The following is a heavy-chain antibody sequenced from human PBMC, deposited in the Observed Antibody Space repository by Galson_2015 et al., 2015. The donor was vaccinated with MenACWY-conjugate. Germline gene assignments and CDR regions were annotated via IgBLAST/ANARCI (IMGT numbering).Heavy chain of an antibody. CDR2: IYWDDEK. CDR3: AHRRHWGLREKPDAFDV. CDR1: GFSLSTNKMG. Sequence: PSLVKPTQPLTLTCTFSGFSLSTNKMGVGWIRQPPGKALEWLALIYWDDEKHYNPSLKSRLTITKDTSKNQVVLTLTNMDPVDTGTYYCAHRRHWGLREKPDAFDVWGQGTLVTVSS. D-gene: IGHD7-27*01. V-gene: IGHV2-5*02. J-gene: IGHJ3*01.